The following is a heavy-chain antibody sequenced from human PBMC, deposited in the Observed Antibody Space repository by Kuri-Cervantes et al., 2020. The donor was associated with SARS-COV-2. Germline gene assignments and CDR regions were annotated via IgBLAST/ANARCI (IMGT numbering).Heavy chain of an antibody. CDR3: SRTYDSSGSLYYYYYMDV. V-gene: IGHV3-48*01. J-gene: IGHJ6*03. D-gene: IGHD3-22*01. Sequence: LSLTCAASGFTFSSYSMNWVRQAPGKGLEWVSYISSSSSTIYYADSVKGRFTISRDNAKNSLYLQMNSLRAEDTAVYYCSRTYDSSGSLYYYYYMDVWGKGTMVTVSS. CDR2: ISSSSSTI. CDR1: GFTFSSYS.